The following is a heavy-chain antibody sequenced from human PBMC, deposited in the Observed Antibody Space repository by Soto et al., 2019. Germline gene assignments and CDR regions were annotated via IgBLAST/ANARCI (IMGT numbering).Heavy chain of an antibody. Sequence: ASVKVSCKASGYTFTSYGISWVRQAPGQGLEWMGWISAYNGNTNYAQKLQGRVTMTTDTSTSTAYMELRSLRSDDTAVYYCSRRVIAARNFDYWGQGTLVTVSS. J-gene: IGHJ4*02. D-gene: IGHD6-6*01. CDR1: GYTFTSYG. CDR2: ISAYNGNT. CDR3: SRRVIAARNFDY. V-gene: IGHV1-18*01.